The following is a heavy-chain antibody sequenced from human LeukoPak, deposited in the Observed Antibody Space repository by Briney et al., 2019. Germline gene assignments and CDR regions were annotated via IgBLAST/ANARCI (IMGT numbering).Heavy chain of an antibody. D-gene: IGHD3-3*01. V-gene: IGHV3-74*01. J-gene: IGHJ4*02. CDR1: GFSFSSHW. CDR2: ISDDGSYT. Sequence: GGSLRLSCAASGFSFSSHWVHWVRQAPVKGLVWVSRISDDGSYTSNVDSVKGRFTISRDNVNNMLYLHMNSLRAEDTAVYYCASFGVSWRSSYWGQGTLVTVSS. CDR3: ASFGVSWRSSY.